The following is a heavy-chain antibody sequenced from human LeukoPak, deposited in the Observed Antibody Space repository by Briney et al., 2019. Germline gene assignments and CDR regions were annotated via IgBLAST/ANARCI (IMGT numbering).Heavy chain of an antibody. CDR3: AGHVTISGPYDASDI. CDR2: IYYSGGT. J-gene: IGHJ3*02. Sequence: SETLSLTCTVSGDSISSYYWSWIRQPPGKGLEWIGYIYYSGGTDYNPSLKSRVTISVDTSKNQFSLKLRSVTAADTAVYYCAGHVTISGPYDASDIWGQGTMVTVS. V-gene: IGHV4-59*08. D-gene: IGHD5-24*01. CDR1: GDSISSYY.